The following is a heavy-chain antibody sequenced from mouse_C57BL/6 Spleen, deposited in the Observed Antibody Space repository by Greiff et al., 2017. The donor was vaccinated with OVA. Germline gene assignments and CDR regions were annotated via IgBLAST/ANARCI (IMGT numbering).Heavy chain of an antibody. Sequence: QVHVKQPGAELVRPGTSVKLSCKASGYTFTSYWMHWVKQRPGQGLEWIGVIDPSDSYTNYNQKFKGKATLTVDTSSSTAYMQLSSLTSEDSAVYYCARRGLRDYAMDYWGQGTSVTVSS. J-gene: IGHJ4*01. V-gene: IGHV1-59*01. CDR3: ARRGLRDYAMDY. CDR2: IDPSDSYT. CDR1: GYTFTSYW. D-gene: IGHD1-1*01.